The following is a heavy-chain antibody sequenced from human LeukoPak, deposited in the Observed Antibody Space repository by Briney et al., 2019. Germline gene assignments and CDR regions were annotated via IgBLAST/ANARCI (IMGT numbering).Heavy chain of an antibody. Sequence: RQPPGKGLEWTGEINHDGSSNCNPSFKSRVTVSVDTSKNQFSLRLNSVTAADTAVYYCARGSGYLDYWGQGTLVTVSS. D-gene: IGHD3-22*01. J-gene: IGHJ4*02. V-gene: IGHV4-34*01. CDR2: INHDGSS. CDR3: ARGSGYLDY.